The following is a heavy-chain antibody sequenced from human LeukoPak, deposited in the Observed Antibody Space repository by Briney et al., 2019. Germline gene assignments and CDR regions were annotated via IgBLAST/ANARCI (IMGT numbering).Heavy chain of an antibody. Sequence: ASVKVSCKASGYTFTSYDINWVRQATGQGLEWMGWMNPNSGNTGYAQKFQGRVTMTTDTSTSTAYMELRSLRSDDTAVYYCAALSDAARPRRYYYYYMDVWGKGTTVTVSS. D-gene: IGHD6-6*01. CDR1: GYTFTSYD. V-gene: IGHV1-8*01. J-gene: IGHJ6*03. CDR2: MNPNSGNT. CDR3: AALSDAARPRRYYYYYMDV.